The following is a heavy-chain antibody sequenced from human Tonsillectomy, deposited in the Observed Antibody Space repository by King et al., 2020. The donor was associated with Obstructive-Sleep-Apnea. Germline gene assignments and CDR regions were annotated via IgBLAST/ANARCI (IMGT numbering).Heavy chain of an antibody. J-gene: IGHJ4*02. CDR1: GGSISSGGYS. D-gene: IGHD2-2*01. CDR2: IYFSVGT. CDR3: ASTVCSSTSCHLGY. V-gene: IGHV4-31*03. Sequence: QLQLQESGPGLVKPSQTLSLTCTVSGGSISSGGYSWSWIRQHPGKGLEWIGYIYFSVGTHYNPSLKSRVTISVDTSKNQFSLKLGSVTAADTAVYYCASTVCSSTSCHLGYWGQGTLVTVSS.